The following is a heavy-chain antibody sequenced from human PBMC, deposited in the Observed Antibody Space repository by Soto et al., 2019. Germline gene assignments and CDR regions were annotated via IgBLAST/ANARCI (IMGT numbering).Heavy chain of an antibody. CDR3: ATPPPYCSSTSCYEDAFDI. V-gene: IGHV4-34*01. Sequence: SETLSLTYAVYGGSFSGYYWSWIRQPPGKGLEWIGEINHSGSTNYNPSLKSRVTISVDTSKNQFSLKLSSVTAADTAVYYCATPPPYCSSTSCYEDAFDIWGQGTMVTVSS. CDR2: INHSGST. J-gene: IGHJ3*02. D-gene: IGHD2-2*01. CDR1: GGSFSGYY.